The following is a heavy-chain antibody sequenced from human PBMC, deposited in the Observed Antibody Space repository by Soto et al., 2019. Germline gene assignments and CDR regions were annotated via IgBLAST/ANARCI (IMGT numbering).Heavy chain of an antibody. D-gene: IGHD3-3*01. CDR1: GGSFSGYY. V-gene: IGHV4-34*01. CDR2: INHSGST. J-gene: IGHJ4*02. CDR3: ARGGYYDFWSGYYGY. Sequence: PSETLSLTCAVYGGSFSGYYWSWIRQPPGKGLEWIGEINHSGSTNYNPSLKSRVTISVDTSKNQFSLKLSSVTAADTAVYYCARGGYYDFWSGYYGYWGQGTLVTVSS.